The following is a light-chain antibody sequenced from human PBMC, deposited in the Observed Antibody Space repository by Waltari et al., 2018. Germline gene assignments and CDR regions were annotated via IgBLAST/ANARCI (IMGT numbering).Light chain of an antibody. J-gene: IGKJ4*01. CDR2: EVS. Sequence: DIVMTQTPLSLPVTPGEPASISCRSSQSLLHSGGKTYLYWYLQKPGQSPQLLIHEVSNLASGVPYRFSGSGSGTDFTLKISPVEAEDVGVYYCMQGIQLPLTFGGGTKVEIK. V-gene: IGKV2D-29*02. CDR1: QSLLHSGGKTY. CDR3: MQGIQLPLT.